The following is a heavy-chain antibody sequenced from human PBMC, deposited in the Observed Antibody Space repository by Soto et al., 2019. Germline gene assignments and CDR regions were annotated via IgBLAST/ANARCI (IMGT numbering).Heavy chain of an antibody. V-gene: IGHV6-1*01. CDR1: ADSVSSNSAA. J-gene: IGHJ6*03. D-gene: IGHD1-7*01. Sequence: SPTLSLPCAISADSVSSNSAAWNWIRQHPSRGLEWLGRTYYRSRWYNDYAVSVKSRITVNPDTSKNQFSLHLNSVTPEDTAVYYCAGTTSLQWYYMDVWDKGTTVTVSS. CDR2: TYYRSRWYN. CDR3: AGTTSLQWYYMDV.